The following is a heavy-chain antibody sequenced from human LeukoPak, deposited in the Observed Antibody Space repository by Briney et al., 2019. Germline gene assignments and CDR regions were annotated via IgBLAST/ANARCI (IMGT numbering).Heavy chain of an antibody. V-gene: IGHV4-4*07. Sequence: SETLSLTCTVSGDSISVYYWTWIRQPAGEGLEWVGRIYTSGSANYNPSLKSRVTMSVDTSKNQFSLRLSSVTAADTAVYYCARGGDSSSWSVDHWGQGTLVTVSS. CDR3: ARGGDSSSWSVDH. CDR1: GDSISVYY. CDR2: IYTSGSA. J-gene: IGHJ4*02. D-gene: IGHD6-13*01.